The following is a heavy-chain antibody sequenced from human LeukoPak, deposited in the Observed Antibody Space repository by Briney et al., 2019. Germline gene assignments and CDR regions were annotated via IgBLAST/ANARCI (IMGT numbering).Heavy chain of an antibody. CDR3: AKDITGYYRPFDY. D-gene: IGHD3-9*01. V-gene: IGHV3-23*01. J-gene: IGHJ4*02. CDR2: ISGSGDKT. Sequence: GGSLRLSCAASGMTFSKHWMHWVRQAPGKGLEWVSTISGSGDKTYYTDSVKGRFTISRGNSKNTLYLQMNSLRAEDTAVYYCAKDITGYYRPFDYWGQGTLVTVSS. CDR1: GMTFSKHW.